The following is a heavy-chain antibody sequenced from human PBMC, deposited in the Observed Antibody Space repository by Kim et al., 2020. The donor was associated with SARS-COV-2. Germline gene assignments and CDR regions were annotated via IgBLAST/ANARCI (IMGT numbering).Heavy chain of an antibody. Sequence: GGSLRLSCAASGFTFSGSAMHWVRQASGKGLEWAVRIRSKANSYAIVYAASVKGRFTISRDDSKNTAYLQMNSLKTEDTAVYYCLGGGLYYDILTGGKYYYGMDVWGQGTTVTVSS. D-gene: IGHD3-9*01. CDR1: GFTFSGSA. CDR3: LGGGLYYDILTGGKYYYGMDV. J-gene: IGHJ6*02. CDR2: IRSKANSYAI. V-gene: IGHV3-73*01.